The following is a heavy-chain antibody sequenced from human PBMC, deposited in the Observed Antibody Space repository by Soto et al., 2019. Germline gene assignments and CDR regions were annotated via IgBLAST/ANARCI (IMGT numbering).Heavy chain of an antibody. CDR3: SRNLDYYHGPGSGNGHGF. V-gene: IGHV1-2*02. J-gene: IGHJ6*02. CDR2: INPKFGDT. Sequence: QVQLVQSGAEVKEPGDSVRVSCEASGYTFTAYYIHWVRQAPGQGLAWMGWINPKFGDTTYAQDFQGRVSMTRDMSISTVYMELSRLTSDDTAIYYCSRNLDYYHGPGSGNGHGFWGQGTTVTVFS. D-gene: IGHD3-10*01. CDR1: GYTFTAYY.